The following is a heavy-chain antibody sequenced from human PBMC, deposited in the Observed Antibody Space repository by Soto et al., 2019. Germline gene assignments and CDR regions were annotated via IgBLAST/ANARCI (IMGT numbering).Heavy chain of an antibody. V-gene: IGHV4-30-2*01. Sequence: SETLSLTCAVSGGSISSGGYSWSWIRQPPGKGLEWIGYIYHSGSTYYNPSLKSRVTISVDTSKNQFSLKLSSVTAADTAVYYWARPLGEAAAGPFDIWGQGPLVTVPS. D-gene: IGHD6-13*01. CDR2: IYHSGST. CDR1: GGSISSGGYS. J-gene: IGHJ4*02. CDR3: ARPLGEAAAGPFDI.